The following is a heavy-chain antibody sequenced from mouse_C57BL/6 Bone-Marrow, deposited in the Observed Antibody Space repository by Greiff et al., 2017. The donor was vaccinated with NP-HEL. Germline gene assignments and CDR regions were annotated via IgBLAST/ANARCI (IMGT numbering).Heavy chain of an antibody. CDR1: GYTFTSYW. CDR2: IYPSDSET. D-gene: IGHD1-1*01. V-gene: IGHV1-61*01. Sequence: QVQLQQPGAELVRPGSSVKLSCKASGYTFTSYWMDWVKQRPGQGLEWIGNIYPSDSETHYNQKFKDKATLTVDKSSSTAYMQLSSLTSEDSAVDYCARSGYYGSSYYAMDYWGQGTSVTVSS. J-gene: IGHJ4*01. CDR3: ARSGYYGSSYYAMDY.